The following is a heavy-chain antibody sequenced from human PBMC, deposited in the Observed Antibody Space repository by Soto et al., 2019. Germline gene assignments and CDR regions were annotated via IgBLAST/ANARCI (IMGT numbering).Heavy chain of an antibody. Sequence: PGGSLRLSCAASGFSFISYAMIWVRQAPGKGLEWVSGISGSGASTFYADSLKGRFTISRDNSNNTLYLEMSSLRAEDTAVYYCANDKGYLGSGSYGIFDYWGEGTLVTVS. V-gene: IGHV3-23*01. CDR1: GFSFISYA. D-gene: IGHD3-10*01. CDR3: ANDKGYLGSGSYGIFDY. J-gene: IGHJ4*02. CDR2: ISGSGAST.